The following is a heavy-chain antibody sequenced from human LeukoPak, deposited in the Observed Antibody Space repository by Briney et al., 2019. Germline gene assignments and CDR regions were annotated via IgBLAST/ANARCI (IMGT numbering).Heavy chain of an antibody. CDR3: ARDMTGKTRTHCSSTSCYIGY. CDR1: GYTFTSYA. D-gene: IGHD2-2*02. V-gene: IGHV1-3*01. CDR2: INAGNGNT. J-gene: IGHJ4*02. Sequence: VASVKVSCKASGYTFTSYAMHWVRQAPGQRLEWMGWINAGNGNTKYSQKFQGRVTITRDTSASTAYMELSSLRSEDTAVYYCARDMTGKTRTHCSSTSCYIGYWGQGTLVTVSS.